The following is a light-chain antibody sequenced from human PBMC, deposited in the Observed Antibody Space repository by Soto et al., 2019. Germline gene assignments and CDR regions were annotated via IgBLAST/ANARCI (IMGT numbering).Light chain of an antibody. V-gene: IGKV1-39*01. CDR2: AAS. Sequence: DIQMTQSPSYLSASVGDRVTITCRASQSISSYLNWYQQKPWKAPKLLIYAASSLQSGVPSRFSGSGSGTDFTLTISSLQPEDFATYYCQQSYGTPRTVGQGTKVDSK. J-gene: IGKJ1*01. CDR3: QQSYGTPRT. CDR1: QSISSY.